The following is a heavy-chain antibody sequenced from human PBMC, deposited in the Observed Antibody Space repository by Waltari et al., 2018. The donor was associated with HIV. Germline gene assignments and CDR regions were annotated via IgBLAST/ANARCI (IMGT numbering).Heavy chain of an antibody. CDR1: GGSISSSSYY. Sequence: QLQLQESGPGLVKPSETLSLTCTVSGGSISSSSYYWGWIRQPPGKGLEWIGSIYYSGATYSTPSLKSRVTISVDTSKNQFSLKLSSVTAADTAVYYCARGDCSSTSCSILGPLDYWGQGTLVTVSS. CDR3: ARGDCSSTSCSILGPLDY. J-gene: IGHJ4*02. V-gene: IGHV4-39*07. CDR2: IYYSGAT. D-gene: IGHD2-2*01.